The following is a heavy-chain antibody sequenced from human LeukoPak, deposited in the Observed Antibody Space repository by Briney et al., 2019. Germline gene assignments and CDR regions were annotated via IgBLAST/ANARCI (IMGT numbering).Heavy chain of an antibody. Sequence: SETLSLTCAVYGGSFSGYYWSWLRQPPGKGLEWIGEINHSGSTNYNPSLKSRVTISVDTSKNQFSLKLSSVTAADTAVYYCASCAYCSSTSCSCYFDYWGQGTLVTVSS. CDR1: GGSFSGYY. CDR2: INHSGST. J-gene: IGHJ4*02. V-gene: IGHV4-34*01. CDR3: ASCAYCSSTSCSCYFDY. D-gene: IGHD2-2*01.